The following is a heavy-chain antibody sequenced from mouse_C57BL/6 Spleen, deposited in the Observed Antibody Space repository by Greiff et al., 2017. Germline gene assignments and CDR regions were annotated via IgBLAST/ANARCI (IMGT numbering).Heavy chain of an antibody. Sequence: EVKVEESGGGLVQPGGSLKLSCAASGFTFSDYYMYWVRQTPEKRLEWVAYISNGGGSTYYPDTVKGRFTISRDNAKNTLYLQMSRLKSEDTAMYYCARRDYGSSPTWAMDYWGQGTPVTVAS. CDR3: ARRDYGSSPTWAMDY. D-gene: IGHD1-1*01. J-gene: IGHJ4*01. V-gene: IGHV5-12*01. CDR1: GFTFSDYY. CDR2: ISNGGGST.